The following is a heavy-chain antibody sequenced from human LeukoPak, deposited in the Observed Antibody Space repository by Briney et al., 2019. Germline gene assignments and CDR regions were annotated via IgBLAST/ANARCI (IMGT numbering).Heavy chain of an antibody. CDR2: INQDESEK. CDR1: GFTFSVYW. Sequence: GGSLRLSCAVSGFTFSVYWMSWVRQAPGKGLEWVASINQDESEKYYVDSVKGRFTISRDNAKNSLYLHINSLRAEDTAVYYCATEHFDYWGQGTLVTGSS. J-gene: IGHJ4*02. CDR3: ATEHFDY. V-gene: IGHV3-7*04.